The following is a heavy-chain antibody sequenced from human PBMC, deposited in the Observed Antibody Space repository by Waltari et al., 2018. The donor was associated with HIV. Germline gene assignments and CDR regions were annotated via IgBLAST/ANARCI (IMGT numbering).Heavy chain of an antibody. CDR1: GGSISSGSYY. CDR3: ARDRNYYYDSSGYFFNAFDI. D-gene: IGHD3-22*01. CDR2: NYTSGST. Sequence: QVQLQESGPGLVKPSQTLSLTCTVSGGSISSGSYYWSWIPPPAGKGLEWIGRNYTSGSTNYNPSLKSRVTISVDTSKNQFSLKLSSVTAADTAVYYCARDRNYYYDSSGYFFNAFDIWGQGTMVTVSS. V-gene: IGHV4-61*02. J-gene: IGHJ3*02.